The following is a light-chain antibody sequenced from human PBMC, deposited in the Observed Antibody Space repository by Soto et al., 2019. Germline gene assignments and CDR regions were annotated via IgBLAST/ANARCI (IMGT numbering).Light chain of an antibody. CDR3: QQYVTSPWA. CDR1: QSVSSSF. Sequence: EIVLTQSPGTLSLSPGERATLSCRASQSVSSSFLAWYQQKPGQAPRLLIYGASNRDTGIQDRFSGSGSGTDFNLTISRLEPEDFAVYYCQQYVTSPWAFGQGTKVAIE. J-gene: IGKJ1*01. V-gene: IGKV3-20*01. CDR2: GAS.